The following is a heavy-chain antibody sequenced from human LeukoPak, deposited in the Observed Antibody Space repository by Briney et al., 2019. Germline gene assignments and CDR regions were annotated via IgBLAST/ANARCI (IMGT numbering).Heavy chain of an antibody. V-gene: IGHV3-48*04. Sequence: GGSLRLSCAASGFTFSNYSMNWVRQAPGKGLEWVSYIGGSSSTIYYADSVKGRFTISRDNAKNSLHLRMNSLRAEDTAVYYCATEGVITNWGQGTLVTVSS. J-gene: IGHJ4*02. CDR2: IGGSSSTI. CDR3: ATEGVITN. CDR1: GFTFSNYS. D-gene: IGHD3-22*01.